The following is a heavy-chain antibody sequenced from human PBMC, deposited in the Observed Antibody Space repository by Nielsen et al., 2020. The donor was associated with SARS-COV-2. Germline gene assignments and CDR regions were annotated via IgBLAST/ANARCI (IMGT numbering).Heavy chain of an antibody. J-gene: IGHJ4*02. D-gene: IGHD6-19*01. Sequence: GESLKISCAASGFTFSSYSMNWVRQAPGKGLEWVSSISSSSSYIYYADSVKGRFTISRDNSKNTLYLQMNSLRAEDTAVYYCASGGEQWLRDYFDYWGQGTLVTVSS. CDR2: ISSSSSYI. V-gene: IGHV3-21*01. CDR1: GFTFSSYS. CDR3: ASGGEQWLRDYFDY.